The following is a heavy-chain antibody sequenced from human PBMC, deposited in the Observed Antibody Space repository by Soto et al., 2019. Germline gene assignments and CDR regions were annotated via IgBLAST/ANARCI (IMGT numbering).Heavy chain of an antibody. CDR2: IYYSGST. CDR3: ARRLRPYYYGSGKFDY. CDR1: GGSISSSSYY. V-gene: IGHV4-39*01. D-gene: IGHD3-10*01. Sequence: QLQLQESGPGLVKPSETLSLTCTVSGGSISSSSYYWGWIRQPPGKGLEWIGSIYYSGSTYYNPSLKSRVTISVDTSKNQFSLKLSSVTAADTAVYYCARRLRPYYYGSGKFDYWGQGTLVTVSS. J-gene: IGHJ4*02.